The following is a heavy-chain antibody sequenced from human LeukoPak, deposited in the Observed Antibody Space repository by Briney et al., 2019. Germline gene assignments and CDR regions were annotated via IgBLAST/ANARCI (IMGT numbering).Heavy chain of an antibody. V-gene: IGHV3-33*01. CDR3: ASTHCSGGSCYPYYFDY. D-gene: IGHD2-15*01. Sequence: SGGSLRLSSAASGFTFSSYGMHWVRRAPGKGLERVAVIWYDGSNKYYADSVKGRFTISRDNSKNTLYLQMNSLRAEDTAVYYCASTHCSGGSCYPYYFDYWGQGTLVTVSS. CDR1: GFTFSSYG. J-gene: IGHJ4*02. CDR2: IWYDGSNK.